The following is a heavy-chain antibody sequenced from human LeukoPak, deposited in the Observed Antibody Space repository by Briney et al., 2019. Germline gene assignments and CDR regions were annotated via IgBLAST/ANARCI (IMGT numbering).Heavy chain of an antibody. J-gene: IGHJ6*03. V-gene: IGHV4-4*09. CDR2: IYTSGSI. CDR3: ARRGSIIFRSYYYHYMDV. Sequence: PSETLSLTCTVSGGSIPSYYWSWIRQPPGKGLEWIGDIYTSGSINYNPSLKSRVTLSIDTSKNRFSLKLSSVTAADTAVYYCARRGSIIFRSYYYHYMDVWGKGTTVTVSS. D-gene: IGHD3-10*01. CDR1: GGSIPSYY.